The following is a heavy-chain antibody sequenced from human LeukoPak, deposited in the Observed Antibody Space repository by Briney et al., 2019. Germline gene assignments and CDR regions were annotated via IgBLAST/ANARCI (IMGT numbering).Heavy chain of an antibody. CDR3: ARDNYDSSGYYFD. V-gene: IGHV3-48*04. Sequence: GGSLRLSCAASGSTFSWYWMSWVRQAPGKGLEWVSYISSSGSTTHYADSVKGRFTISRDNAKKSLYLQMNSLRAEDTAVYYCARDNYDSSGYYFDWGQGTLVTVSS. D-gene: IGHD3-22*01. J-gene: IGHJ4*02. CDR1: GSTFSWYW. CDR2: ISSSGSTT.